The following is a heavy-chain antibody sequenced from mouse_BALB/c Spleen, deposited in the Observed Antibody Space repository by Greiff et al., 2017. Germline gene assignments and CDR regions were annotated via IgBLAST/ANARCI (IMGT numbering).Heavy chain of an antibody. CDR3: LYGYDLDY. Sequence: QVHVKQSGPELVKPGASVRISCKASGYTFTSYYIHWVKQRPGQGLEWIGWIYPGNVNTKYNEKFKGKATLTADKSSSTAYMQLSSLTSEDSAVYFCLYGYDLDYWGQGTTLTVSS. J-gene: IGHJ2*01. CDR2: IYPGNVNT. D-gene: IGHD2-2*01. CDR1: GYTFTSYY. V-gene: IGHV1S56*01.